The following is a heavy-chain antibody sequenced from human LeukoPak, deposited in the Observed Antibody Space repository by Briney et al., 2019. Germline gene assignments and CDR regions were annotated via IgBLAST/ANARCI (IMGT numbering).Heavy chain of an antibody. CDR1: GGSISSSSYY. J-gene: IGHJ4*02. D-gene: IGHD3-22*01. Sequence: PSETLSLTCTVSGGSISSSSYYWGWIRQPPGKGLEWIGSIYYSGSTYYNPSLKSRVTISVDTSKNQFSLKLSSVTAADTAVYYCARHSNYYDSSGYKRNFDYWGQGNLVTVSS. CDR3: ARHSNYYDSSGYKRNFDY. CDR2: IYYSGST. V-gene: IGHV4-39*01.